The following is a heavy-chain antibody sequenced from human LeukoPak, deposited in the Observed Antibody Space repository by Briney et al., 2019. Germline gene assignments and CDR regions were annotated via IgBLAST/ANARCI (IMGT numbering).Heavy chain of an antibody. V-gene: IGHV1-18*01. D-gene: IGHD3-22*01. Sequence: ASVKVSCKASGYTFTSYGISWVRQAPGQGLEWMGWISAYNGNTNYAQKLQGRVTMTTDTSTSTAYMELRSLRSDDTAVYYCARGDLADYYDSSGYYQIDYWGQGTLVTVSS. J-gene: IGHJ4*02. CDR2: ISAYNGNT. CDR1: GYTFTSYG. CDR3: ARGDLADYYDSSGYYQIDY.